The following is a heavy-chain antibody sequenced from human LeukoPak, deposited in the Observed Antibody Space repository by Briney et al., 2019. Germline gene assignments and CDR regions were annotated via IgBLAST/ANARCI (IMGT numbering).Heavy chain of an antibody. D-gene: IGHD1-26*01. CDR2: IYTGGTT. Sequence: SETLSLTCTVSGYSMKYDYWSWVRQPAGKGLEWIARIYTGGTTNYNASLKNRATISVDKSNTQFSLKLTSVTAAETAIYYCARDNSGSYPPIFDSWGQGTLVTVSS. CDR1: GYSMKYDY. V-gene: IGHV4-4*07. J-gene: IGHJ4*02. CDR3: ARDNSGSYPPIFDS.